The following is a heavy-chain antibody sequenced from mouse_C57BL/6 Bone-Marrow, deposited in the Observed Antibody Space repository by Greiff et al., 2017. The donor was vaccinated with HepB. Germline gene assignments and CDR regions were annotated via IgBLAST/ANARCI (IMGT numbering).Heavy chain of an antibody. D-gene: IGHD1-1*01. CDR2: IYPGDGDT. J-gene: IGHJ4*01. CDR3: AGYYGVARGYAMDY. CDR1: GYAFSSSW. V-gene: IGHV1-82*01. Sequence: VQLVESGPELVKPGASVKISCKASGYAFSSSWMNWVKQRPGKGLEWIGRIYPGDGDTNYNGKFKGKATLTADKSSSTAYMQLSSLTSEDSAVYFCAGYYGVARGYAMDYWGQGTSVTVSS.